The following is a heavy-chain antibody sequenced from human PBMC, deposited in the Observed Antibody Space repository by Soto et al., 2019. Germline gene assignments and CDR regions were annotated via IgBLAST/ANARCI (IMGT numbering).Heavy chain of an antibody. D-gene: IGHD3-10*01. J-gene: IGHJ3*02. Sequence: GSLRLSCSAFGFTVSGKKYVSWVRQSPGKGLEWVSALYDLDGTYYADSVKVRFTTSSDSSRTTVYLQMNDLRPDDTAVYSCATWHLREHAYDIWGQGTKVTV. CDR2: LYDLDGT. CDR3: ATWHLREHAYDI. V-gene: IGHV3-53*01. CDR1: GFTVSGKKY.